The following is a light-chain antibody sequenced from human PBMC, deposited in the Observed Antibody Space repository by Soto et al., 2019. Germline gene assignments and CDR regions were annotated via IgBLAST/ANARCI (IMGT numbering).Light chain of an antibody. CDR1: SSNIGSNT. V-gene: IGLV1-44*01. Sequence: QSVLTQPPSASGTPVQRVTLACAGSSSNIGSNTVNWYQQFPGTAPKLLMYNNNQRPSGVPDRFSGSKSGTSASLAISGLQSEDEADYYCAAWDGRLKGVVFGGGTKVTVL. CDR2: NNN. J-gene: IGLJ2*01. CDR3: AAWDGRLKGVV.